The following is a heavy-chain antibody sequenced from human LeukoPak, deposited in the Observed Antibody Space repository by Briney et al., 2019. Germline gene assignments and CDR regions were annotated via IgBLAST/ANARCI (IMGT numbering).Heavy chain of an antibody. CDR1: GGSISSNY. CDR3: ARGGWSLDY. Sequence: SPTLSLTCSVSGGSISSNYGSSIRQPPRKGLEWVGYIYYSGSTTYHPSLTSRVTISVDTSKNQFSLGLSSVTAADTGVYSCARGGWSLDYWGQGTLVTVSS. V-gene: IGHV4-59*01. D-gene: IGHD6-19*01. CDR2: IYYSGST. J-gene: IGHJ4*02.